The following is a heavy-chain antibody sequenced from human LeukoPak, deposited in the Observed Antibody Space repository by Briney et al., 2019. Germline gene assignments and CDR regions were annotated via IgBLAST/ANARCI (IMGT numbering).Heavy chain of an antibody. Sequence: GGSLRLSCAASGFIFNNYGLIWVRQAPGKGLEWVSAISNDGGGTQYADFVEGRFTISRDNSKNTLFLQMSSMRAEDTALYYCAKGSSGYFADLWGQGTLVTVSS. CDR2: ISNDGGGT. V-gene: IGHV3-23*01. D-gene: IGHD3-22*01. CDR1: GFIFNNYG. CDR3: AKGSSGYFADL. J-gene: IGHJ5*02.